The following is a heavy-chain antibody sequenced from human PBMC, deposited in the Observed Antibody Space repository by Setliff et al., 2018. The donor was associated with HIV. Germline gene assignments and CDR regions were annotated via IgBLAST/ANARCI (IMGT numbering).Heavy chain of an antibody. D-gene: IGHD3-22*01. V-gene: IGHV4-38-2*01. Sequence: PSETLSLTCAVSGYSISSGYYWGWIRQPPGKGLEWIGSIYHSGSTYYNPSLKSRVTISVDKSKNQFSLKLSSVTAADTAVYYCARGIGGIGYYPDYWGQGTLVTVSS. CDR1: GYSISSGYY. J-gene: IGHJ4*02. CDR2: IYHSGST. CDR3: ARGIGGIGYYPDY.